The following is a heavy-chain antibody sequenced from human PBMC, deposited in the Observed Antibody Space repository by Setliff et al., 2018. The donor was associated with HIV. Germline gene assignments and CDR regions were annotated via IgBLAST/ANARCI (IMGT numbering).Heavy chain of an antibody. V-gene: IGHV1-69*05. J-gene: IGHJ4*02. CDR2: VTPVVGTP. D-gene: IGHD6-19*01. Sequence: SVKVSCKASGGSFNNNAVTWVRQTPRQGLEWVGGVTPVVGTPQYAQKFQGRVTITTDESTSTAFMELGSLKFDDTAVYYCARVVPTYRSGWQTSMFDSWGQGTLVTVSS. CDR3: ARVVPTYRSGWQTSMFDS. CDR1: GGSFNNNA.